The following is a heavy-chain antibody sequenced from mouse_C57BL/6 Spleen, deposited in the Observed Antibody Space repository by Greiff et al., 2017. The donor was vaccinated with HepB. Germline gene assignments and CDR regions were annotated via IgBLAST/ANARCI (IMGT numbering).Heavy chain of an antibody. Sequence: VQLQQPGAELVKPGASVKLSCKASGYTFTSYWMHWVKQRPGQGLEWIGMIHPNSGSTNYNEKFKSKATLTVDKSSSTAYMQLSSLTSEDSAVYYCARWRGAQTAYAMDYWGQGTSVTVSS. V-gene: IGHV1-64*01. CDR1: GYTFTSYW. CDR3: ARWRGAQTAYAMDY. CDR2: IHPNSGST. J-gene: IGHJ4*01. D-gene: IGHD3-2*02.